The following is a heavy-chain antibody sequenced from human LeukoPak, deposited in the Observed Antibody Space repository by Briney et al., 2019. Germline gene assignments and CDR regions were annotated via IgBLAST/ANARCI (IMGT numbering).Heavy chain of an antibody. CDR1: GGSFNSYY. CDR2: IYYSGST. J-gene: IGHJ5*02. V-gene: IGHV4-59*01. D-gene: IGHD2-8*02. CDR3: ARTGGYRAFDP. Sequence: SETLSLTCAVSGGSFNSYYWSWIRQPPGKGLEWIGYIYYSGSTNYNPSLKSRVTISPDTSKNQFSLKLSSVTAADTAVYYCARTGGYRAFDPWGQGTLVTVSS.